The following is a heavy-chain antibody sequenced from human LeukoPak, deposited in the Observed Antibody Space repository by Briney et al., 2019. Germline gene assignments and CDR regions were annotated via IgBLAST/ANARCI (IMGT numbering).Heavy chain of an antibody. J-gene: IGHJ4*02. D-gene: IGHD3-10*01. CDR1: GFTVSSNY. CDR3: ARASILWFGELFFDY. V-gene: IGHV3-66*01. Sequence: GGSLRLSCAASGFTVSSNYMSWVRQAPGKGLEWVSVIYSGGSTYYADSVKGRFTISRDNSKNTLYLQMNSLRAEDTAVYYCARASILWFGELFFDYWGQGTLVTVSS. CDR2: IYSGGST.